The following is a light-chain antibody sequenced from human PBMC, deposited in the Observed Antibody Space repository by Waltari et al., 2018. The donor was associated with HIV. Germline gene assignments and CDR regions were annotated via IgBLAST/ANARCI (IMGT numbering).Light chain of an antibody. V-gene: IGKV3-15*01. CDR1: QSVNTN. J-gene: IGKJ2*01. CDR3: QQYHNWPYT. Sequence: EIVMRQSPATLPVSPGERATLSCRASQSVNTNLAWYHQKPGQAPRRLLYGASTRATVIPGRLSGSGSGTEFTLTISSLQSEDLAFYYCQQYHNWPYTFGQGTKLEIK. CDR2: GAS.